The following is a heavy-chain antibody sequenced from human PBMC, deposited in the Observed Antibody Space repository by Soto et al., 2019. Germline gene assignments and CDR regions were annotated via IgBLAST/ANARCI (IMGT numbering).Heavy chain of an antibody. CDR2: IYWDDDK. CDR1: GFSLTTTGAG. J-gene: IGHJ4*02. V-gene: IGHV2-5*02. CDR3: ARPYYDTSSYYYYFDY. D-gene: IGHD3-22*01. Sequence: QITLKESGVTLVKPTQTLTLTCTFSGFSLTTTGAGVAWIRQPPGKALEWLALIYWDDDKRYSPSLKSRLTITQDNTKNQVVLTITNMDPVDTATYYCARPYYDTSSYYYYFDYWGQGTLVTVSS.